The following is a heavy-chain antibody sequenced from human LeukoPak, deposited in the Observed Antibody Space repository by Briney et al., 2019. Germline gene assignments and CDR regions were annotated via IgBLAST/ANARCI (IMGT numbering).Heavy chain of an antibody. CDR3: AREVWTSNAFDI. V-gene: IGHV3-11*01. Sequence: GGSLRLSCAASGFTFSDYYMSWIRQATGKGLEWVSYISSSGSTIYYADSVKGRFTISRDNAKNSLYLQMNSLRAEDTAVYYCAREVWTSNAFDIWGQGTMFTVSS. J-gene: IGHJ3*02. CDR1: GFTFSDYY. D-gene: IGHD2-21*01. CDR2: ISSSGSTI.